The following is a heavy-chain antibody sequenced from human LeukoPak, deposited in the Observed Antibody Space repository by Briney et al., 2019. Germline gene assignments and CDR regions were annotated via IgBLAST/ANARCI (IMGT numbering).Heavy chain of an antibody. V-gene: IGHV3-7*01. CDR2: IKQDGSEK. CDR1: GFTFSSRDW. Sequence: GGSLRLSCVASGFTFSSRDWMTWVRQAPGKGLEWVANIKQDGSEKNYVDSVKGQFTISRDNAKNSLYLQMNSLRAEDTAVYYCARDYGGSSPFDYWGQGTLVTVSS. D-gene: IGHD4-23*01. CDR3: ARDYGGSSPFDY. J-gene: IGHJ4*02.